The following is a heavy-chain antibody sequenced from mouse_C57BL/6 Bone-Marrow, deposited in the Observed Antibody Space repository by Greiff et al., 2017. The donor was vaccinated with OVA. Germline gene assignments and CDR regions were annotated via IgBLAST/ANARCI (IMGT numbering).Heavy chain of an antibody. CDR1: GFTFSDFY. J-gene: IGHJ1*03. CDR2: SRNKANDYTT. V-gene: IGHV7-1*01. CDR3: ARGAGTRWYFDV. Sequence: EVKLMESGGGLVQSGRSLRLSCATSGFTFSDFYMEWVRQAPGKGLEWIAASRNKANDYTTEYSASVKGRFIVSRDTSQSILYLQMNALRAEDTAIYYCARGAGTRWYFDVWGTGTTVTVSS. D-gene: IGHD3-1*01.